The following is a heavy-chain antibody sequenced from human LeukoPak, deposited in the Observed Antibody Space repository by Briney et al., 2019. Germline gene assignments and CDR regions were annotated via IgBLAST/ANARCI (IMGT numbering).Heavy chain of an antibody. D-gene: IGHD5-12*01. CDR3: ARERLVATIHLFDY. CDR2: INPNSGGT. V-gene: IGHV1-2*02. Sequence: ASVKVSCKASGYTFTGYYMHWVRQAPGQGLEWMGWINPNSGGTNYAQKFQGRVTMTRDTSISTAYMELSRLRSDDTAVYYCARERLVATIHLFDYWGQGTLVTVSP. CDR1: GYTFTGYY. J-gene: IGHJ4*02.